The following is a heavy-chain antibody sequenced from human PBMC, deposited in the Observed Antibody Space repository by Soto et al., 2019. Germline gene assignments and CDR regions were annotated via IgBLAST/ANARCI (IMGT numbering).Heavy chain of an antibody. V-gene: IGHV3-53*01. Sequence: EVQLVESGGGLSQPGGSLRLSCAVSGVTVNSNFMSWVRQAPGKGLEWVSVIFTGGNTDYADSVKGRFTMSRDISKNTLYLQMNGLRVEDTAVYFCVKEFRGAFDYWGQGTLVTVSS. CDR2: IFTGGNT. D-gene: IGHD3-10*01. CDR3: VKEFRGAFDY. J-gene: IGHJ4*02. CDR1: GVTVNSNF.